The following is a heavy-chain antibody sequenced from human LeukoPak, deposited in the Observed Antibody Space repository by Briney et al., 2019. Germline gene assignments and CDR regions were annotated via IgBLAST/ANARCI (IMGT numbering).Heavy chain of an antibody. CDR1: GYSITSSNW. J-gene: IGHJ4*02. CDR3: ARDSLGGERGGRNDYGGTIDY. Sequence: PSDTLSLTCAVSGYSITSSNWWGWIRQPPGKGLEWIGYIYYSGSTSYNPSLKSRVTMSVDTSKNQFSLKLSSVTAADTAVYYCARDSLGGERGGRNDYGGTIDYWGQGTLVTVSS. V-gene: IGHV4-28*03. CDR2: IYYSGST. D-gene: IGHD4-23*01.